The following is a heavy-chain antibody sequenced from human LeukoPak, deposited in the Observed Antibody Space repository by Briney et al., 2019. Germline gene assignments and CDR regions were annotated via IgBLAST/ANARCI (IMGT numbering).Heavy chain of an antibody. CDR1: GFTFSSYW. Sequence: GGSLRLSCAASGFTFSSYWMHWVRQAPGKGLVWVSRISTDASSTTYADSVKGRFTISRDNAKDTLYLQMNSLRAEDTAVYYCARVGRFLEWLAWGQGTLVTVSS. D-gene: IGHD3-3*01. J-gene: IGHJ5*02. V-gene: IGHV3-74*01. CDR3: ARVGRFLEWLA. CDR2: ISTDASST.